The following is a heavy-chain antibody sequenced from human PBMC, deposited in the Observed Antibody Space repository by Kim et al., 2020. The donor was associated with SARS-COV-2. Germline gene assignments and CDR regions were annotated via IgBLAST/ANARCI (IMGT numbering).Heavy chain of an antibody. Sequence: GGSLRLSCAASGFTFSSYAMSWVRQAPGKGLEWVSAISGSGGSTYYADSVKGRFTISRDNSKNTLYLQMNSLRAEDTAVYYCAKGKVGARVYYGMDVWGQGTTVTVSS. V-gene: IGHV3-23*01. CDR1: GFTFSSYA. D-gene: IGHD1-26*01. CDR2: ISGSGGST. CDR3: AKGKVGARVYYGMDV. J-gene: IGHJ6*02.